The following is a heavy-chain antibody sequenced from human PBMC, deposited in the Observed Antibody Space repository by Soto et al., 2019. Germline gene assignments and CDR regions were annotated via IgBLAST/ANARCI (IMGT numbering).Heavy chain of an antibody. CDR2: ISAGGTA. V-gene: IGHV3-23*01. CDR1: GFPFVSCA. Sequence: EVQLLESGGDLVQPGWSLRLACTASGFPFVSCAMNWVRQAPGKGLEWVSAISAGGTAFYADSVKGRFTISRDNSRDTVYLQMNSLSAEDTAVYFCAKAPFDIAARPSPIDYWGQGTLVTVSS. D-gene: IGHD2-2*01. CDR3: AKAPFDIAARPSPIDY. J-gene: IGHJ4*02.